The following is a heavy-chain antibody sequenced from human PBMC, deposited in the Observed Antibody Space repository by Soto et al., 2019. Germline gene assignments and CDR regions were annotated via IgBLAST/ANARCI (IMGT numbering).Heavy chain of an antibody. CDR2: IYSGGST. CDR3: ASTPGGGSGYDYYYYGMDV. V-gene: IGHV3-53*04. D-gene: IGHD5-12*01. Sequence: GGSLRLSCAASGFTVSSNYMSWVRQAPGKGLEWVSVIYSGGSTYYADSVKGRFTISRHNSKNTLYLQMNSLRAEDTAVYYGASTPGGGSGYDYYYYGMDVWGQGTTVTVSS. J-gene: IGHJ6*02. CDR1: GFTVSSNY.